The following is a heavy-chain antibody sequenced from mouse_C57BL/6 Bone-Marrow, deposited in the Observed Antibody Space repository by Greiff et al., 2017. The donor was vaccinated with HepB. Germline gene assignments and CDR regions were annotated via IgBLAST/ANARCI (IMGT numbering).Heavy chain of an antibody. CDR2: IDPSDSYT. CDR1: GYTFTSYW. Sequence: QVQLQQPGAELVRPGTSVKLSCKASGYTFTSYWMHWVKQRPGQGLEWIGVIDPSDSYTNYNQKFKGKATLTVDTSSSTAYMQLSSLTSEDSAVYHCASGGMFAPWGPGSRSTIAA. J-gene: IGHJ3*01. CDR3: ASGGMFAP. V-gene: IGHV1-59*01. D-gene: IGHD2-10*02.